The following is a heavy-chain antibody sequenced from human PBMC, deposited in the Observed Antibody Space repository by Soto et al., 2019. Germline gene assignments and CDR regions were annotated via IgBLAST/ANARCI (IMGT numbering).Heavy chain of an antibody. CDR1: GGTFSSYA. CDR2: IIPIFGTA. D-gene: IGHD4-4*01. CDR3: ARWATVTTNSYYYYGMDV. Sequence: QVQLVQSGAEVKKPGSSVKVSCKASGGTFSSYAISWVRQAPGQGLEWMGGIIPIFGTANYAQKFQGRVTITADESTCTAYMELSSLRSEDTAVYYCARWATVTTNSYYYYGMDVWGQGTTVTVSS. V-gene: IGHV1-69*01. J-gene: IGHJ6*02.